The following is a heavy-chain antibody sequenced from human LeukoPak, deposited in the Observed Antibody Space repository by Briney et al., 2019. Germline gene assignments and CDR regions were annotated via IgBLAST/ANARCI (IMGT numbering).Heavy chain of an antibody. CDR2: FDPEDGET. J-gene: IGHJ4*02. V-gene: IGHV1-24*01. CDR1: GYTLTELS. CDR3: ATDCRRPFRELWFGEWDY. Sequence: ASVKVSCKVSGYTLTELSMHWVRQAPGQGLEWMGGFDPEDGETIYAQKFQGRVTMTEDTSTDTAYMELSSLRSEDTAVYYCATDCRRPFRELWFGEWDYWGQGTLGTVSS. D-gene: IGHD3-10*01.